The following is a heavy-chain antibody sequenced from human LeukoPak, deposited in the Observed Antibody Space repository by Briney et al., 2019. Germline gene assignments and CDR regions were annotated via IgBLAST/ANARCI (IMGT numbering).Heavy chain of an antibody. CDR2: INPTSGAT. Sequence: ASVKVSCKASGYSFTDFHVHWVRQAPGQGLEWVGIINPTSGATTYAQKFQGRVTMTGDMSTSTVYMELSGLGSEDTAVYYCARGVSWTTVTTRHYFYYYMDVWGKGTTVTVSS. CDR3: ARGVSWTTVTTRHYFYYYMDV. V-gene: IGHV1-46*01. J-gene: IGHJ6*03. D-gene: IGHD4-11*01. CDR1: GYSFTDFH.